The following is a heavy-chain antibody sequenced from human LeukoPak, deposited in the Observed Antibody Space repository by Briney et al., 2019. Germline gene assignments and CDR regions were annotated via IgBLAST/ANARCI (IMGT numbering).Heavy chain of an antibody. V-gene: IGHV4-59*12. Sequence: SETLSLTCTVSGGSISSYYWSWIRQPPGKGLEWIGYIYYSGSTNYNPSLRGRVTMSIDTSMNQFSLKLTSVTAADTAVYYCAREKMTTITTIDYWGQGTLVTVSS. CDR3: AREKMTTITTIDY. J-gene: IGHJ4*02. D-gene: IGHD4-11*01. CDR1: GGSISSYY. CDR2: IYYSGST.